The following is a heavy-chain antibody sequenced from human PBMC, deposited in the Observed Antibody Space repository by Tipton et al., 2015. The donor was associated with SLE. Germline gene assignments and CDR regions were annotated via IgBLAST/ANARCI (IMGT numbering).Heavy chain of an antibody. CDR1: GGSFSGYY. D-gene: IGHD3-3*01. V-gene: IGHV4-34*01. J-gene: IGHJ6*03. CDR2: INHSGNT. Sequence: GLVKPSETLSLTCDVNGGSFSGYYWTWIRQTPGKGLEWMGEINHSGNTNYNPSLKSRVTLSVETSKNQFSLKLTSVTAADTAVYYCARGGYDVWSGYFAYYFMDVWGKGTTVTVSS. CDR3: ARGGYDVWSGYFAYYFMDV.